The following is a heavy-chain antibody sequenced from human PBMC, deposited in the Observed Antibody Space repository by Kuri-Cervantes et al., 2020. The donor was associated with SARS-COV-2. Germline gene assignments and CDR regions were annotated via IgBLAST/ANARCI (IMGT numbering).Heavy chain of an antibody. D-gene: IGHD3-10*01. CDR3: AKEGFFYGSGRHFDY. J-gene: IGHJ4*02. CDR1: GFTFSSYA. Sequence: GESLKIFCAASGFTFSSYAMSWVRQAPGKGLEWVSAISGSGGCTYYADSVKGRFTISRDNSKNTLYLQMNSLRAEDTAVYYCAKEGFFYGSGRHFDYWGQGTLVTVSS. V-gene: IGHV3-23*01. CDR2: ISGSGGCT.